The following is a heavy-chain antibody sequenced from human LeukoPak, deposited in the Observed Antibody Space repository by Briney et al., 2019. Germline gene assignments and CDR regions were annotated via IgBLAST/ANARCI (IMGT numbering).Heavy chain of an antibody. D-gene: IGHD4-17*01. CDR3: VRDSGDYYMDV. CDR2: INPNSGGT. CDR1: GYTFTGYY. V-gene: IGHV1-2*02. J-gene: IGHJ6*03. Sequence: ASVKDSCKASGYTFTGYYMHWVRPAPGQGLAWMGCINPNSGGTIYSQGFQGRVTMTRNLSISTVYMELRRLTSGDTAMYYCVRDSGDYYMDVGGNGTAVTVSS.